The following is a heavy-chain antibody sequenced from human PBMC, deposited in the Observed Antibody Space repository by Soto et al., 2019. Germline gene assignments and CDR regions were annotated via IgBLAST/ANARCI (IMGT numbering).Heavy chain of an antibody. D-gene: IGHD3-10*01. Sequence: SVTMSLTCTVAGGTISSGCYYWSWLHKHPGKGLEWIGYIYYSGTTSYNPSLKSRVTILLDTSKNQFSLKLSSVTAADTAVYYCARDGGYGSGSYYYAYWGQGSLVTVSS. CDR3: ARDGGYGSGSYYYAY. V-gene: IGHV4-31*03. CDR2: IYYSGTT. CDR1: GGTISSGCYY. J-gene: IGHJ4*02.